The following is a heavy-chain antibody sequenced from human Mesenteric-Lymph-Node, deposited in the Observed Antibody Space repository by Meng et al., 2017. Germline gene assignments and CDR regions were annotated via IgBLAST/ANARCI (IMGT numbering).Heavy chain of an antibody. CDR2: IDPSAGST. D-gene: IGHD3-9*01. Sequence: ASVKVSCKASGYIFTNYYIPWVRQAPGQGLEWIGIIDPSAGSTTYAQKFQGRVTVTRDTSTSTVYMELSSLRSEDTAVYYCARDPTGPFDIWGQGTMVTVSS. J-gene: IGHJ3*02. V-gene: IGHV1-46*01. CDR3: ARDPTGPFDI. CDR1: GYIFTNYY.